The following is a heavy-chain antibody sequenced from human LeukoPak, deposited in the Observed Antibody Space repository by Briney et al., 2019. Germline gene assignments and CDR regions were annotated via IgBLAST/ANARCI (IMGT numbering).Heavy chain of an antibody. V-gene: IGHV3-23*01. J-gene: IGHJ4*02. CDR2: ISGSGDNT. CDR3: AKGSYYDSSGSFYFDY. D-gene: IGHD3-22*01. Sequence: GSLRLSCAASGFTFSSYAMSWVRQAPGKGLEWVSGISGSGDNTYYADSAKGRFTISRDNSKNTLYVQVNSLGTEDTAAYYCAKGSYYDSSGSFYFDYWGQGTLVTVSS. CDR1: GFTFSSYA.